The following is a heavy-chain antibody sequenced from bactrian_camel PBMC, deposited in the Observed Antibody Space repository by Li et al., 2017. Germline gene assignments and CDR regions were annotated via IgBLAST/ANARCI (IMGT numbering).Heavy chain of an antibody. D-gene: IGHD2*01. Sequence: HVQLVESGGDSVQAGGSLRLSCGVSGYAYYRNCMAWFRRAPGKEREAVAVIYDAAVMTWYRDSVKGRFAISRDSAKNIIRLQMDSLAPDDTATYYCAADLVTDASSLFETDYYYWGQGTQVTVS. J-gene: IGHJ4*01. V-gene: IGHV3S26*01. CDR1: GYAYYRNC. CDR2: IYDAAVMT. CDR3: AADLVTDASSLFETDYYY.